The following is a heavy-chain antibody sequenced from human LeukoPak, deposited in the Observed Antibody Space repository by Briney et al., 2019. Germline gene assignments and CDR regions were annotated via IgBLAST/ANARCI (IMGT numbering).Heavy chain of an antibody. J-gene: IGHJ4*02. Sequence: ETLSLTCTVSGGSISSSSYYWGWIRQAPGKGLEWVSVIYSGGSTYYADSVKGRFTISRDNSKNTLYLQMNSLRAEDTAVYYCARESSIAAAGFDYWGQGTLVTVSS. D-gene: IGHD6-13*01. CDR3: ARESSIAAAGFDY. V-gene: IGHV3-66*01. CDR1: GGSISSSSYY. CDR2: IYSGGST.